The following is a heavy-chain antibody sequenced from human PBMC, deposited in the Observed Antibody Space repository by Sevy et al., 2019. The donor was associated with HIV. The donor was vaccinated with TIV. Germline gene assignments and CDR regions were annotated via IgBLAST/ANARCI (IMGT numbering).Heavy chain of an antibody. Sequence: SETLSLTCTVSGGSVSSGSYYWSWIRQPPGKGLEWLGYIYYSGRTNYNPSLKSRVTISVDTSKNQFSLQLSSVTAADTTVYNCARETCGSASCYGSWFDPWGQGTLVTVSS. CDR2: IYYSGRT. CDR3: ARETCGSASCYGSWFDP. V-gene: IGHV4-61*01. J-gene: IGHJ5*02. CDR1: GGSVSSGSYY. D-gene: IGHD2-2*01.